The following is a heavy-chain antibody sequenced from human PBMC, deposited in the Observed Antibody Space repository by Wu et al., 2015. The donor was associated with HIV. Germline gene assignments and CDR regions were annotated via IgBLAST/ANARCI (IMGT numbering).Heavy chain of an antibody. D-gene: IGHD3-10*01. CDR2: IIPIFGTA. J-gene: IGHJ6*02. CDR3: ARDTSARYGSGSYSLYYYYGMDV. Sequence: QVQLVQSGAEVKTPGSSVKVSCKASGGTFSSYAISWVRQAPGQGLEWMGRIIPIFGTANYAQKFQGRVTITADESTSTAYMELSSLRSEDTAVYYCARDTSARYGSGSYSLYYYYGMDVWGQGTTVTVSS. CDR1: GGTFSSYA. V-gene: IGHV1-69*15.